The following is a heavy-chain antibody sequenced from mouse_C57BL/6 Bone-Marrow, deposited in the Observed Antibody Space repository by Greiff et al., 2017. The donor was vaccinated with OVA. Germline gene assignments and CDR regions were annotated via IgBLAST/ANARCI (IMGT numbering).Heavy chain of an antibody. D-gene: IGHD6-1*01. V-gene: IGHV5-12*01. CDR2: ISNGGGST. CDR3: ARRDSAYYYAMDY. J-gene: IGHJ4*01. CDR1: GFTFSDYY. Sequence: DVMLVASGGGLVQPGGSLKLSCAASGFTFSDYYMYWVRQTPEKRLEWVAYISNGGGSTYYPDTVKGRFTISRDNAKNTLYLQMSRLKSEDTAMYYCARRDSAYYYAMDYWGQGTSVTVSA.